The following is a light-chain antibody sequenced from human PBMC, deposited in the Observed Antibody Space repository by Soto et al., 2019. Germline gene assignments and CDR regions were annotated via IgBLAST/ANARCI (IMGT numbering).Light chain of an antibody. Sequence: QSALTQPASVSGSPGQSITISCTGTSSDVGGYNYVSWYQQHPGKAPKLMIYDISNRPSGASNRFSGSKSGNTASLTICGLQDEFEADSYCDPYTSSSTLLYVFGTGTKLTVL. CDR3: DPYTSSSTLLYV. J-gene: IGLJ1*01. CDR2: DIS. V-gene: IGLV2-14*01. CDR1: SSDVGGYNY.